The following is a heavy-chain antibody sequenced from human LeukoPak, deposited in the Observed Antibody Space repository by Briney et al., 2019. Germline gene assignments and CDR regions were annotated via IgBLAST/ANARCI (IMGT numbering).Heavy chain of an antibody. Sequence: PGGSLRLSCAASGFTFSSYGMHWVRQAPGKGLEWVAVIWYDGSNKYYADSVKGRFTISRDNSKNTLYLQMNSLRAEDTAVYYCAKDGGDCAEAFDIWGQGTMVTVSS. J-gene: IGHJ3*02. CDR1: GFTFSSYG. D-gene: IGHD2-21*02. V-gene: IGHV3-33*06. CDR2: IWYDGSNK. CDR3: AKDGGDCAEAFDI.